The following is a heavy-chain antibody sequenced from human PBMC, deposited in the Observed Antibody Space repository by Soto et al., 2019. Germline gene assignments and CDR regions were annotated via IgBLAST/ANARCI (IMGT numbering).Heavy chain of an antibody. CDR1: GFTFSSYA. D-gene: IGHD4-17*01. V-gene: IGHV3-23*01. Sequence: EVQLLESGGGLVQPGGSLRLSCAASGFTFSSYAMSWVRHAPGKGLEWVSAISGSGGSTYYADSVKGRFTISRDNSKNTLYLQMNSLRAEDTAVYYSAKARLRHPLVDYWGQGTLVTVSS. CDR3: AKARLRHPLVDY. CDR2: ISGSGGST. J-gene: IGHJ4*01.